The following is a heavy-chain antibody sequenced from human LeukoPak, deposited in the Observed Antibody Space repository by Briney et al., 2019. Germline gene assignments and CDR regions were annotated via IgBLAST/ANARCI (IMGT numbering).Heavy chain of an antibody. CDR1: GYTFTGYY. Sequence: ASVTVSCKASGYTFTGYYMHWVRQAPGQGLEWMGWINPKNGGTNYAQKFQGRVTMTRDTSISTAYMELSRLRSDDTAVYYCARDLRYCSSTSCYAGYYFDYWGQRTLVTVSS. V-gene: IGHV1-2*02. D-gene: IGHD2-2*01. J-gene: IGHJ4*02. CDR3: ARDLRYCSSTSCYAGYYFDY. CDR2: INPKNGGT.